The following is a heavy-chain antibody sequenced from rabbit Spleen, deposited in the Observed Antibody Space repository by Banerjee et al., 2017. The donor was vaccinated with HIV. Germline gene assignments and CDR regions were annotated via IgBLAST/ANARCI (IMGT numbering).Heavy chain of an antibody. CDR3: ARDTSSSFSSYGMDL. V-gene: IGHV1S7*01. Sequence: PLKETGGGLVQPGGSLTLSCKASGFDFSTYSMSWVRQAPGKGLEWIGYIVPIFGVTYYANWVNGRFTISSHNAQNTLYLQLNSLTAADTATYFCARDTSSSFSSYGMDLWGPGTLVTVS. J-gene: IGHJ6*01. CDR1: GFDFSTYS. D-gene: IGHD1-1*01. CDR2: IVPIFGVT.